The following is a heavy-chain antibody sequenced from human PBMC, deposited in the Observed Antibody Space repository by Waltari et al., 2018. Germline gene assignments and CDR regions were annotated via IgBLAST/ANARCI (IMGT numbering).Heavy chain of an antibody. V-gene: IGHV3-23*04. CDR3: AKGPGYSRGWYTNGWGLFDY. CDR1: GFTFSSYA. J-gene: IGHJ4*02. Sequence: EVQLVESGGGLVQPGGSLRLSCAASGFTFSSYAMSWVRQAPGKGLEWVAAISGSGGSTYDAESVKGRLTSSMDNCKNTLYLQMNSLRAEDTAVYYCAKGPGYSRGWYTNGWGLFDYWGQGTLVTVSS. CDR2: ISGSGGST. D-gene: IGHD6-19*01.